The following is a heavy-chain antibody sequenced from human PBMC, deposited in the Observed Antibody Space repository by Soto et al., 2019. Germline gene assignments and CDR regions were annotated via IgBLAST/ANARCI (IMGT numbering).Heavy chain of an antibody. CDR1: GGSVSSHY. Sequence: PSETLSLTCTVSGGSVSSHYWSWIRQPAGKGLEWLGRLYNAERTSYNPSLKGRVTMSMDTSNNQFSLKLTSVTAADTAVYFCAREPLAHSYFGFWGQGTLVTVSS. CDR3: AREPLAHSYFGF. CDR2: LYNAERT. J-gene: IGHJ4*02. V-gene: IGHV4-4*07.